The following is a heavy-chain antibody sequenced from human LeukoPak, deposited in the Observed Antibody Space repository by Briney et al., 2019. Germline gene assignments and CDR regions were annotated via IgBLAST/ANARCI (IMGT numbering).Heavy chain of an antibody. Sequence: GSLRLSCAASGFTFSSYSMNWVRQAPGKGLEWVSLIYSGGSTYYADSVKGRFTISRDNAKNSLYLQMNSLRAEDTAVYYCARTKEMASISYFDSWGQGTLVTVSS. CDR2: IYSGGST. CDR1: GFTFSSYS. J-gene: IGHJ4*02. CDR3: ARTKEMASISYFDS. V-gene: IGHV3-66*01. D-gene: IGHD5-24*01.